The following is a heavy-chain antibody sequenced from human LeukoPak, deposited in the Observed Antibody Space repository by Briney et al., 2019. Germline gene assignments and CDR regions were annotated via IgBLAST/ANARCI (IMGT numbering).Heavy chain of an antibody. J-gene: IGHJ4*02. V-gene: IGHV3-53*01. CDR2: IYSGGST. CDR3: AAYSSSW. CDR1: GFTVGSNY. Sequence: GGSLRLSCAASGFTVGSNYMSWVPQAPGKGLEWVSVIYSGGSTYYADSVKGRFTISRDNSKNTLYLQMNSLRAEDTAVYYCAAYSSSWRGQGTLVTVSS. D-gene: IGHD6-13*01.